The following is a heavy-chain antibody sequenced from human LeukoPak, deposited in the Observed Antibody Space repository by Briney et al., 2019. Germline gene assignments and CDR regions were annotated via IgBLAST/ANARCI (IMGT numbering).Heavy chain of an antibody. V-gene: IGHV1-2*02. CDR2: INPNSGTT. CDR1: GYTFTDYY. D-gene: IGHD3-3*01. CDR3: ARGGLRSGLSS. J-gene: IGHJ4*02. Sequence: ASVKVSCKASGYTFTDYYVGWVRQAPGQGLEWMGWINPNSGTTNYGQKFQGRVTMTRDTSISAAYMELRELTSDDTAVYYCARGGLRSGLSSWGQGTQVTVSS.